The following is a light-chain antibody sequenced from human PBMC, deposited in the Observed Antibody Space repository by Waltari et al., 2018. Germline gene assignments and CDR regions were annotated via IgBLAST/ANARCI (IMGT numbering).Light chain of an antibody. CDR1: QTISSS. Sequence: EIVMTQSPATLSVSPGDRATLSCRASQTISSSLAWYQQKPRLAPRLLIYGASTRAAGIPARFSGSGSGTEFTLTITSLQSEDFAFYSCQQYSKWPLTFGGGTKVEIK. CDR3: QQYSKWPLT. V-gene: IGKV3-15*01. J-gene: IGKJ4*01. CDR2: GAS.